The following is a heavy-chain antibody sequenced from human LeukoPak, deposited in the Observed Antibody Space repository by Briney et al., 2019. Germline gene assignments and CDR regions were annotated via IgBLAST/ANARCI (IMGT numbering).Heavy chain of an antibody. D-gene: IGHD4-17*01. CDR1: GFTFSTYA. V-gene: IGHV3-33*01. Sequence: GGSLRLSCAAPGFTFSTYAMHWVRQAPGKGLEWVAVIWSDSTNKYYADSVRGRFTISRDNSKNTLYLQMSSLRAEDTAMYYCARDRLTTVTTFHFDYWGQGTLVTVSS. CDR2: IWSDSTNK. CDR3: ARDRLTTVTTFHFDY. J-gene: IGHJ4*02.